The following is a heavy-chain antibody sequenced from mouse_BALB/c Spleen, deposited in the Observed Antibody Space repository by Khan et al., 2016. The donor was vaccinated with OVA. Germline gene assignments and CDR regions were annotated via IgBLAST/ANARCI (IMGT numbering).Heavy chain of an antibody. Sequence: EVQLVESGGGLVQPGGSLKLSCAASGFTFSSNTMSWVRQTPEKRLEWVAYITNGGGSTYYPATVKGRFTISRDNAKNTLYLQMSSLKSEDTAMYYCARVPTFITTALDYWGQGTSVTVSS. J-gene: IGHJ4*01. CDR1: GFTFSSNT. CDR2: ITNGGGST. D-gene: IGHD1-2*01. V-gene: IGHV5-12-2*01. CDR3: ARVPTFITTALDY.